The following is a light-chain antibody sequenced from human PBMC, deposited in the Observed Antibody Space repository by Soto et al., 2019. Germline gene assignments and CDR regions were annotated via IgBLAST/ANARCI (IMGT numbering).Light chain of an antibody. CDR3: QSYDGSLRYV. J-gene: IGLJ1*01. CDR2: GNS. V-gene: IGLV1-40*01. Sequence: QSVLTQPPSVSGAPGQRVTISCTGSSSNIGAGYDVHWYQQLPGTAPKLLIYGNSNRPSGVPDRFSGSKSGTSASLAITGLQAEDEADYYCQSYDGSLRYVFGTGTKVTVL. CDR1: SSNIGAGYD.